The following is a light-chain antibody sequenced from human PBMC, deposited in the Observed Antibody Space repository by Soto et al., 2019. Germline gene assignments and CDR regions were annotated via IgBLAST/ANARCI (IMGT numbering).Light chain of an antibody. Sequence: EIVMTQSPATLSVSTGEVATSCCRASQDIGTNLAWYQQKPAQSPRLVIYDTSARATGIPARFSGSGSGTDFTLTISSLESEDSAVYYCQQRSNWPSITFGQGTRLEI. V-gene: IGKV3-11*01. CDR1: QDIGTN. CDR3: QQRSNWPSIT. CDR2: DTS. J-gene: IGKJ5*01.